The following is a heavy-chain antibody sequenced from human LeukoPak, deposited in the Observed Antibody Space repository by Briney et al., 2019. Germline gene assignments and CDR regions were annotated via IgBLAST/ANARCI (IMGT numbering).Heavy chain of an antibody. CDR1: GGTFSSYA. CDR3: AREVECQLLEGIRFDP. CDR2: IIPIFGTA. Sequence: GSSVKVSCKASGGTFSSYAISWVRQAPGQGLEWMGGIIPIFGTANYAQKFQGRVTITADKSTSTAYMELSSLRSEDTAVYYCAREVECQLLEGIRFDPWGQGTLVTVSS. V-gene: IGHV1-69*06. D-gene: IGHD2-2*01. J-gene: IGHJ5*02.